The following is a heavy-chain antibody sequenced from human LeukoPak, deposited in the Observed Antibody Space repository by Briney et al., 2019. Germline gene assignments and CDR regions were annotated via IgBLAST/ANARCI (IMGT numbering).Heavy chain of an antibody. CDR1: GGSISSGDYY. J-gene: IGHJ5*02. CDR2: IYYSGST. CDR3: ASEAATPSSAWFDP. Sequence: PSETLSLTCTVSGGSISSGDYYWSWIRQPPGKGLEWIGYIYYSGSTYYNPSLKSRVTISVDTSKNQFSLKLGSVTAADTAVYYCASEAATPSSAWFDPWGQGTLVTVSS. V-gene: IGHV4-30-4*01. D-gene: IGHD2-15*01.